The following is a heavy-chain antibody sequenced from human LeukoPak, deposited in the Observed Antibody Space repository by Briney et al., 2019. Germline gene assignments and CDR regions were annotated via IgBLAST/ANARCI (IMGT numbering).Heavy chain of an antibody. CDR1: GFTLSSYD. V-gene: IGHV3-30*02. D-gene: IGHD6-13*01. CDR2: IRYDGNNK. J-gene: IGHJ4*02. CDR3: AKDQGYEDY. Sequence: PGGSLRLSCAASGFTLSSYDMHWVRQAPGKGLEWVAFIRYDGNNKYYADSVKGRFTISRDNSKNTLYLQMNSLRVEDTAMYYCAKDQGYEDYWGQGTLVTVSS.